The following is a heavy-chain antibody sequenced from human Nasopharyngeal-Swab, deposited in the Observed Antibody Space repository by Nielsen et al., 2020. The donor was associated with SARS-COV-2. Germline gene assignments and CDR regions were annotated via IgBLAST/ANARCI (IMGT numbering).Heavy chain of an antibody. Sequence: CVGHASRQARGCMGGIIPMFNSANYAQKFQGRITITADKSSSTAYMELSSLRSEDTAVYYCARDPAFDYDFWSAYYPIGHYYYMDVWGKGTTVTVSS. CDR3: ARDPAFDYDFWSAYYPIGHYYYMDV. CDR2: IIPMFNSA. J-gene: IGHJ6*03. V-gene: IGHV1-69*06. D-gene: IGHD3-3*01.